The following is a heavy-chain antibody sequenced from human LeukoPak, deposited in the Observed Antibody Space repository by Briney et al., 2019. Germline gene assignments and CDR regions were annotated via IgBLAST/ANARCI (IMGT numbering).Heavy chain of an antibody. V-gene: IGHV4-34*01. CDR1: GGSISSYY. J-gene: IGHJ4*02. Sequence: SETLSLTCTVSGGSISSYYWSWIRQPPGKGLEWIGEINHSGSTNYNPSLKSRVTISVDTSKNQFSLKLSSVTAADTAVYYCAGYYDYVKVWGQGTLVTVSS. D-gene: IGHD3-16*01. CDR2: INHSGST. CDR3: AGYYDYVKV.